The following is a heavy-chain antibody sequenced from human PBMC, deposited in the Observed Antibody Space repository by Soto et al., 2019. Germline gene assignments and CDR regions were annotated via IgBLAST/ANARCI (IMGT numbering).Heavy chain of an antibody. CDR3: ARLYSGSLRHYYYGMDV. CDR2: IIPIFGTA. V-gene: IGHV1-69*13. J-gene: IGHJ6*02. Sequence: SVKVSCKASGGTFSSYAISWVRQAPGQGLEWMGGIIPIFGTANYAQKFQGRVTITADESTSTAYMELSSLRSEDTAVYYCARLYSGSLRHYYYGMDVWGQGTTVTVS. D-gene: IGHD1-26*01. CDR1: GGTFSSYA.